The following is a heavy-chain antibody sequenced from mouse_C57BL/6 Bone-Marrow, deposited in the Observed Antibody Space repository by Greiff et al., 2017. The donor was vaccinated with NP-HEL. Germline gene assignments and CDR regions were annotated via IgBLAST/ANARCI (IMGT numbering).Heavy chain of an antibody. V-gene: IGHV1-39*01. Sequence: EVQLVESGPELVKPGASVKISCKASGYSFTDYNMNWVKQSNGKSLEWIGVINPNYGTTSYNQKFKGKATLTVDQSSSTAYMQLNSLTSEDSAVYYCARRDTTVNYYAMDYWGQGTSVTVSS. CDR2: INPNYGTT. D-gene: IGHD1-1*01. CDR3: ARRDTTVNYYAMDY. J-gene: IGHJ4*01. CDR1: GYSFTDYN.